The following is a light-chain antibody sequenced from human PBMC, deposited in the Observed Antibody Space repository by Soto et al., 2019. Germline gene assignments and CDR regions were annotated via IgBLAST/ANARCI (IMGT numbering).Light chain of an antibody. CDR2: AAS. CDR1: QSITTY. Sequence: DIQMTQSPSSLSASVGDRVTITCRASQSITTYLNWYRQKPGKAPKLLIYAASSLQSGVPSRFSGSGSETEFTHSISSLQPEDFATYFCQQIYSAPLTFGGGTKVEIK. CDR3: QQIYSAPLT. V-gene: IGKV1-39*01. J-gene: IGKJ4*01.